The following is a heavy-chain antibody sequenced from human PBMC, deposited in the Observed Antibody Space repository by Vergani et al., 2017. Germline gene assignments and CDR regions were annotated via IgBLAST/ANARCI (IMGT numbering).Heavy chain of an antibody. Sequence: EVQLLESGGGLVQPGGSLRLSCAASGFTFSSYSMNWVRQAPGKGLEWVSYISSSSSTIYYADSVKGRFTISRDNAKNSLYLQMNSLRAEDTALYYCAKDIRSGYCSSTSCYNGAFDIWGQGTMVTVSS. CDR1: GFTFSSYS. D-gene: IGHD2-2*02. CDR2: ISSSSSTI. CDR3: AKDIRSGYCSSTSCYNGAFDI. J-gene: IGHJ3*02. V-gene: IGHV3-48*04.